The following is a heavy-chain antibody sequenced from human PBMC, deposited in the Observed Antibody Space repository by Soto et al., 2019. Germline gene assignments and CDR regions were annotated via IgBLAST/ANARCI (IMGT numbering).Heavy chain of an antibody. J-gene: IGHJ4*02. CDR2: IKSKTDGGTT. CDR3: TTIRFLEWYADY. V-gene: IGHV3-15*01. Sequence: EVQLVESGGGLVKPGGSLRLSCAASGFTFSNAWMSWVRQAPGKGLEWVGRIKSKTDGGTTDYAAPVKGRFTISRDESKNTLYLQMNSLKTDDTAVYYCTTIRFLEWYADYWGQGTLVTVSS. CDR1: GFTFSNAW. D-gene: IGHD3-3*01.